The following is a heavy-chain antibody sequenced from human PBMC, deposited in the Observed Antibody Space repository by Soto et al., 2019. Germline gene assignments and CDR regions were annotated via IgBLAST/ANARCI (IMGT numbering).Heavy chain of an antibody. Sequence: VASVKVSCKASGYTFTSYAMHWVRQAPGQRLEWMGWINAGNGNTKYSQKFQGRVTITRDTSASTAYMELSSLRSEDTAVYYCARPYSSGWYNWFDPWGQGTLVTVSS. CDR1: GYTFTSYA. J-gene: IGHJ5*02. D-gene: IGHD6-19*01. V-gene: IGHV1-3*01. CDR3: ARPYSSGWYNWFDP. CDR2: INAGNGNT.